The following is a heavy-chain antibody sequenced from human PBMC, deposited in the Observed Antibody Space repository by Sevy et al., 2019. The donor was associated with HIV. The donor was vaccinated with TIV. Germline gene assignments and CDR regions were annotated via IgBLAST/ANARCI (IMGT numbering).Heavy chain of an antibody. CDR1: GLSVSDNY. J-gene: IGHJ6*02. D-gene: IGHD3-22*01. Sequence: GGSLRLSCAGSGLSVSDNYMNWVRQAPGKGLELVSVFYSDGRTYYADSVKGRFTISRDDSKNTLYLHMSNLRPEDTAVYYCAGDRYYDASGYYYYYYGMDVWGQGTTVTVSS. CDR3: AGDRYYDASGYYYYYYGMDV. CDR2: FYSDGRT. V-gene: IGHV3-66*01.